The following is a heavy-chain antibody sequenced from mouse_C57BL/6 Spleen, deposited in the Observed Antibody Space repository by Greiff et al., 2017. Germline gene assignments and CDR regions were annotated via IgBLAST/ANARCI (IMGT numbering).Heavy chain of an antibody. D-gene: IGHD2-2*01. J-gene: IGHJ2*01. V-gene: IGHV1-50*01. Sequence: QVQLQQSGAELVKPGASVKLSCKASGYTFTSYWMQWVKQRPGQGLEWIGEIDPSDSYTNYNQKFKGKATLTVDTSSSTAYMQLSSLTSEDSAVYYCARTRSTMVPIDYWGQGTTLTVSS. CDR3: ARTRSTMVPIDY. CDR1: GYTFTSYW. CDR2: IDPSDSYT.